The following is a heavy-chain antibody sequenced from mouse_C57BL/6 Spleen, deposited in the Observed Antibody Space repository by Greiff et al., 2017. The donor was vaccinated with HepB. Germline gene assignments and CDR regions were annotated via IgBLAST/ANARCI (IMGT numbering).Heavy chain of an antibody. CDR3: TRSLITTVVDYFDY. Sequence: SGAELVRPGASVTLSCKASGYTFTDYEMHWVKQTPVHGLEWIGAIDPETGGTAYNQKFKGKAILTADKSSSTAYMELRSLTSEDSAVYYCTRSLITTVVDYFDYWGQGTTLTVSS. V-gene: IGHV1-15*01. J-gene: IGHJ2*01. D-gene: IGHD1-1*01. CDR1: GYTFTDYE. CDR2: IDPETGGT.